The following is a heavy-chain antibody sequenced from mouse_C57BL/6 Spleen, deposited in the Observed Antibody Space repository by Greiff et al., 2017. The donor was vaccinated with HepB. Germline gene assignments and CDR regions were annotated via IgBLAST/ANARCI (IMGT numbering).Heavy chain of an antibody. Sequence: EVQLQESGGGLVQPGGSMKLSCVASGFTFSNYWMNWVRQSPEKGLEWVAQIRLKSDNYATHYAESVKGRFTISRDDSKSSVYLQMNNLRAEDTGIYYCTGVVHWYFDVWGTGTTVTVSS. CDR1: GFTFSNYW. CDR2: IRLKSDNYAT. CDR3: TGVVHWYFDV. V-gene: IGHV6-3*01. D-gene: IGHD1-1*01. J-gene: IGHJ1*03.